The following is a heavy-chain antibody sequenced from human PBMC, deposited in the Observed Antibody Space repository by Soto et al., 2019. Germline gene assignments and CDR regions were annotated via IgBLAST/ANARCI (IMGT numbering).Heavy chain of an antibody. J-gene: IGHJ5*02. CDR3: AKDNCISTSCYRLYNWFDP. Sequence: QVQLVESGGGVVQPGRSLRLSCAASGFTFSSYGMHWVRQAPGKGLEWVAVISYGGSNKYYADSVKGRFTISRDNSKXXLXXQMNNLTAEDTAVYYCAKDNCISTSCYRLYNWFDPWGQGTLVTVSS. CDR1: GFTFSSYG. V-gene: IGHV3-30*18. CDR2: ISYGGSNK. D-gene: IGHD2-2*01.